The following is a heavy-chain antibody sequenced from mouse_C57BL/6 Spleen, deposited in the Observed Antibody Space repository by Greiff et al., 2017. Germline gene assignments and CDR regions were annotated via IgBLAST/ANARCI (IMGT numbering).Heavy chain of an antibody. CDR1: GFTFSDYH. V-gene: IGHV5-16*01. Sequence: EVKLMESEGGLVQPGSSMKLSCTASGFTFSDYHMAWVRQVPEKGLEWVANINYDGSSTYYLDSLKSRFIISRDNAKNILYLQMSSLKSEDTATYYCARSTYGQYFDYWGQGTTLTVSS. J-gene: IGHJ2*01. CDR2: INYDGSST. CDR3: ARSTYGQYFDY. D-gene: IGHD1-1*01.